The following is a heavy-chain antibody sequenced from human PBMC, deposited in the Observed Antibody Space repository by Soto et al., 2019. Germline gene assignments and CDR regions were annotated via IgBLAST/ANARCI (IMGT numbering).Heavy chain of an antibody. V-gene: IGHV4-30-2*03. D-gene: IGHD4-17*01. CDR2: IYHSGST. Sequence: SETLSLTCAVSGGSISSGGYSWSWIRQPPGKGLEWIGYIYHSGSTYYNPSLKSRVTISVDTSKNQFSLKLSSVTAADTAVYYCARPDLYGDYDYWGQGTLVTVSS. CDR3: ARPDLYGDYDY. CDR1: GGSISSGGYS. J-gene: IGHJ4*02.